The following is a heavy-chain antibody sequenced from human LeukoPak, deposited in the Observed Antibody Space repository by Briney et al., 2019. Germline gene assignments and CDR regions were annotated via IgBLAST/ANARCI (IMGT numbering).Heavy chain of an antibody. CDR1: GGSISSSSCY. CDR2: IYYSGST. Sequence: SETLSLTCTVSGGSISSSSCYWGWIRQPPGKGLEWIGIIYYSGSTYYNPSLKSRVTISVDTSKNQFSLKLSSVTAADTAIYYCARGGYYGSGNDFRFDPWGQGTLVTVSS. J-gene: IGHJ5*02. CDR3: ARGGYYGSGNDFRFDP. V-gene: IGHV4-39*07. D-gene: IGHD3-10*01.